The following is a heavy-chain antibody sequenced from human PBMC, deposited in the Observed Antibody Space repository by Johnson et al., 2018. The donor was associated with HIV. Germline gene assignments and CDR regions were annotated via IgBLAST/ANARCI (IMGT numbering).Heavy chain of an antibody. CDR3: ARDCSDCYTCVVFYS. V-gene: IGHV3-66*01. CDR1: GFTVSSNY. Sequence: VQLVESGGGLVQPGGSLRLSYAASGFTVSSNYMSWVRQAPGKGLEWVSVLSSGGDTYYTDSVNGRFTIYRDNSKNTLYLQMKSVRAEDTAGYYCARDCSDCYTCVVFYSWGQGTMVTVSS. D-gene: IGHD2-21*01. CDR2: LSSGGDT. J-gene: IGHJ3*01.